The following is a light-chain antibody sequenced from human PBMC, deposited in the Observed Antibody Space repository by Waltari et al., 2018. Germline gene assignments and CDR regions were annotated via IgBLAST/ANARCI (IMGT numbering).Light chain of an antibody. Sequence: SYELTQPPSVSVPPGPTVSLPCPGTYFGDKYAGGYQQKPGQSPVLGIYQDSKRPAGIPERFSGSNSGNTATLTISGTQAMDEADYYCQAWDSSTWVVFGGGTKLTVL. CDR1: YFGDKY. CDR3: QAWDSSTWVV. CDR2: QDS. V-gene: IGLV3-1*01. J-gene: IGLJ2*01.